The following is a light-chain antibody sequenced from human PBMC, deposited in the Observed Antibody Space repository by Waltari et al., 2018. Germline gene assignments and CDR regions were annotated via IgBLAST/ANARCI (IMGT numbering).Light chain of an antibody. CDR1: QSVSSNF. CDR2: SAS. V-gene: IGKV3-20*01. Sequence: EIVLTQSPGTLSLSPGERATLSCRASQSVSSNFLAWYQQKPGQAPRLLISSASSRATGIPDRFGGSGSGTDFTLSISRLEPEDFAVYYCQQCGGSPPYTFGQGTRVEIK. J-gene: IGKJ2*01. CDR3: QQCGGSPPYT.